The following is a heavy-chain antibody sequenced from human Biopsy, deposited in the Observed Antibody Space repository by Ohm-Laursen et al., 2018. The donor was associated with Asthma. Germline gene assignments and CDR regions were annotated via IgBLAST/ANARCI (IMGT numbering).Heavy chain of an antibody. CDR3: ARIPRRSGSYFVDY. D-gene: IGHD3-22*01. V-gene: IGHV4-31*03. CDR1: GDSITSGGCC. J-gene: IGHJ4*02. CDR2: IHHSGTS. Sequence: TLSLTCPVSGDSITSGGCCWNWIRQHPGKGLEWIGYIHHSGTSYFNPSLKSRVSFSRDTSKNQFSLRLSSVTAADTAMYYCARIPRRSGSYFVDYWGQGTLVIVSS.